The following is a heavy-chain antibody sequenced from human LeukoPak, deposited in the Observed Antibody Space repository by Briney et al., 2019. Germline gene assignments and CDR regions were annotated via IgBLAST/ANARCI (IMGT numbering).Heavy chain of an antibody. D-gene: IGHD2-2*01. CDR3: ARLLGYCSSTSCYYYYYYGMDV. J-gene: IGHJ6*02. CDR1: GGSFSGYC. V-gene: IGHV4-34*01. Sequence: KSSETLSLTCAVYGGSFSGYCWSWIRQPPGKGLEWIGEINHSGSTNYNPSLKSRVTISVDTSKNQFSLKLSSVTAADTAVYYCARLLGYCSSTSCYYYYYYGMDVWGQGTTVTVSS. CDR2: INHSGST.